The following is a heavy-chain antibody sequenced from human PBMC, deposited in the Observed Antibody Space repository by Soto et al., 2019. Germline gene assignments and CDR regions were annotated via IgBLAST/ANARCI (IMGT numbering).Heavy chain of an antibody. CDR2: IYTSGST. CDR3: AREGGQQLDVGIYGMDV. D-gene: IGHD6-13*01. V-gene: IGHV4-4*07. J-gene: IGHJ6*02. Sequence: QVQLQESGPGLVKPSETLSLTCTVSGGSISSYYWSWIRQPAGKGLEWMGRIYTSGSTNYNPSLKSRVTMSVDTYKNQFSMKQSSVTAADTAVYYCAREGGQQLDVGIYGMDVWGQGTTVTVYS. CDR1: GGSISSYY.